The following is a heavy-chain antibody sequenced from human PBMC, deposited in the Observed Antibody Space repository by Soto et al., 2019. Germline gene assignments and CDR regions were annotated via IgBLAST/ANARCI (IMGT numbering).Heavy chain of an antibody. Sequence: QVLLVQSGGEVKKPGASVKVSCKASGYSFDSYGISWLRQAPGQGLEWMGWISPYNGNTRIPQKLRGRVTMTTDTSTNTAFLEVPSLTSDDTAVYYCARDYSLWTGYAEPWGQGSLVTVSS. V-gene: IGHV1-18*01. CDR1: GYSFDSYG. CDR2: ISPYNGNT. CDR3: ARDYSLWTGYAEP. J-gene: IGHJ5*02. D-gene: IGHD2-2*01.